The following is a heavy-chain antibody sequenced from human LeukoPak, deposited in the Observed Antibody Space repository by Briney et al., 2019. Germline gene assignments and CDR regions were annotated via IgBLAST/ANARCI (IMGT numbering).Heavy chain of an antibody. J-gene: IGHJ4*02. Sequence: GGSLRLSCAASGFTFSSYSMNWVRQAPGQGLEWVSSISSSSSYIYYADSVKGRFTISRDNAKNSLYLQMNSLRAEDTAVYYCARGIVDIVAPLDYWGQGTLVTVSS. CDR3: ARGIVDIVAPLDY. V-gene: IGHV3-21*01. D-gene: IGHD5-12*01. CDR1: GFTFSSYS. CDR2: ISSSSSYI.